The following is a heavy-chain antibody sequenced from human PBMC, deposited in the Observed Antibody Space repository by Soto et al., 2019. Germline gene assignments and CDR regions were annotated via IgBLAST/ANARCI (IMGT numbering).Heavy chain of an antibody. D-gene: IGHD3-22*01. CDR3: ARSGRSGYYYAMAFDI. J-gene: IGHJ3*02. CDR1: GGSFSGYY. V-gene: IGHV4-34*01. CDR2: INHSGST. Sequence: QVQLQQWGAGLLKPSETLSLTCAVYGGSFSGYYWSWIRQPPGKGLEWIGEINHSGSTNYNPSLKSRVTISVDTSKNQFSLKLSSVTAADTAVYYCARSGRSGYYYAMAFDIWGQGTMVTVSS.